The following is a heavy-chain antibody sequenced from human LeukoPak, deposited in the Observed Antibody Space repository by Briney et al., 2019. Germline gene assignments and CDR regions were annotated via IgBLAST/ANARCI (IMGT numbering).Heavy chain of an antibody. V-gene: IGHV4-34*01. CDR2: INHSGST. J-gene: IGHJ6*03. CDR1: GGSFSGYY. CDR3: ATPIAAAENYYYYMDV. Sequence: SETLPLTCAVYGGSFSGYYWSWIRQPPGKGLEWIGEINHSGSTNYNPSLKSRVTISVDTSKNQFSLKLSSVTAADTAVYYCATPIAAAENYYYYMDVWGKGTTVTVSS. D-gene: IGHD6-13*01.